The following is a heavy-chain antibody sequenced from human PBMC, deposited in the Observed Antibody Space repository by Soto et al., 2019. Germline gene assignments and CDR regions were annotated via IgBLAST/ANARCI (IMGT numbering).Heavy chain of an antibody. CDR3: ASLYSSAWARDY. J-gene: IGHJ4*02. Sequence: PGGSLRLSCAASGFTFSSCWMHWVRQAPGKGLVWVSRISSDVSSTNYADSVKGRFTISRDNAKNTLYLQMNNLRAEDTAVYYCASLYSSAWARDYWGQGTMVTVSS. V-gene: IGHV3-74*01. CDR1: GFTFSSCW. D-gene: IGHD6-19*01. CDR2: ISSDVSST.